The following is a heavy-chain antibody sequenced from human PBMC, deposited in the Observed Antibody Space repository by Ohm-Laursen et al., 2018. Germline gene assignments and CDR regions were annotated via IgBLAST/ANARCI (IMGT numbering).Heavy chain of an antibody. D-gene: IGHD3-10*01. CDR1: GFPFSAYS. CDR3: VRGGSRDNDIWDYYYGPPEY. V-gene: IGHV3-33*08. Sequence: SSLRLSCAASGFPFSAYSMNWVRQAPGKGLEWVAIIWYDGHVKYYVDSVKGRFTISRDTSKNTLYLQMNSLRAEDTAVYYCVRGGSRDNDIWDYYYGPPEYWGRGTLVTVSS. CDR2: IWYDGHVK. J-gene: IGHJ4*02.